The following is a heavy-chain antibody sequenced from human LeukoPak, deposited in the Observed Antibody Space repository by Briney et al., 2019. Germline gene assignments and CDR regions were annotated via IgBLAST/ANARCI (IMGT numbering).Heavy chain of an antibody. CDR3: ARGPRAARPFDY. Sequence: SETLSLTCAVYGGSLSGYYWSWIRQPPGKGLEWIGEINHSGSTNYNPSLKSRVTISVDTSKNQFSLKLSSVTAADTAVYYCARGPRAARPFDYWGQGTLVTVSS. CDR1: GGSLSGYY. J-gene: IGHJ4*02. CDR2: INHSGST. V-gene: IGHV4-34*01. D-gene: IGHD6-6*01.